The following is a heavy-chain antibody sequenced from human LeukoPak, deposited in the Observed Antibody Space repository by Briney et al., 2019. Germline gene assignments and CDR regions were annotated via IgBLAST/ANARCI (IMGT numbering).Heavy chain of an antibody. V-gene: IGHV3-33*01. Sequence: GGSLRLSCAASGFTFSSYGMHWVRQAPGKGLEWVAVIWYDGSNKYYADSVKGRFTISRDNSKNTLYLQMNSLRAEDTAVYYCAGGMLPTIVGAYYFDYWSQGTLVTVSS. D-gene: IGHD1-26*01. CDR1: GFTFSSYG. J-gene: IGHJ4*02. CDR3: AGGMLPTIVGAYYFDY. CDR2: IWYDGSNK.